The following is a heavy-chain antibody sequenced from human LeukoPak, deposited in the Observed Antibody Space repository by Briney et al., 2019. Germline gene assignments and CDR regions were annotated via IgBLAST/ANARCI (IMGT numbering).Heavy chain of an antibody. CDR2: IKQDGSEK. CDR1: GFTFSSYA. V-gene: IGHV3-7*01. Sequence: GGSLRLSCAASGFTFSSYAMSWVRQAPGKGLEWVANIKQDGSEKNYVDSVKGRFTISRDNAENSLFLQMNSLRVEDTAVYYCAREWQGGIAAAGTRIEGDYWGQGTLVAVSS. CDR3: AREWQGGIAAAGTRIEGDY. D-gene: IGHD6-13*01. J-gene: IGHJ4*02.